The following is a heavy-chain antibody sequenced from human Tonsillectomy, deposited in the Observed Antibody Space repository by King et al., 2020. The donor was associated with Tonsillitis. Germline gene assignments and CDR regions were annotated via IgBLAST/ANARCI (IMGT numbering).Heavy chain of an antibody. CDR2: IYPDDSDT. Sequence: QLVQSGAEVKKPGESLKISCKGSGYSFSTYWIGWVRQMPGKGLEWMGLIYPDDSDTAYSPSFQGQVTISVDKSISTAYLKWSSLKASDTAMYYCVRLSPYNYVWGSHGDYWGQGTLVSVSS. V-gene: IGHV5-51*01. CDR1: GYSFSTYW. J-gene: IGHJ4*02. CDR3: VRLSPYNYVWGSHGDY. D-gene: IGHD3-16*01.